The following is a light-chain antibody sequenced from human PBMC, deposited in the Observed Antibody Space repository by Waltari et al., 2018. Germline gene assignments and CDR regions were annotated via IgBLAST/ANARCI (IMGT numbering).Light chain of an antibody. CDR3: ASYTSSSLI. CDR1: SSDIGHYNY. J-gene: IGLJ2*01. CDR2: DGS. Sequence: QSALTQPASVSGSPGPSITISSTGTSSDIGHYNYVSWYQQHPDRNPKLLIFDGSNRPSGVPNRFSGYKSGNTASLTITGLQAEDEADYYCASYTSSSLIFGGGTKLTVL. V-gene: IGLV2-14*03.